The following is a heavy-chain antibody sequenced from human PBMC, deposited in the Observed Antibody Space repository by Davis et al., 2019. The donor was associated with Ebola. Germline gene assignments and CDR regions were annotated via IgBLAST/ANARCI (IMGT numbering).Heavy chain of an antibody. V-gene: IGHV3-21*04. J-gene: IGHJ4*02. D-gene: IGHD7-27*01. CDR1: GFTFSSYS. Sequence: GESLKTSCAASGFTFSSYSMNWVRQAPGKGLEWVSSISSSSSYIYYADSVKGRFTISRDNAKNSLYLQMNSLRVEDTAVYYCVRDGWGSLFDYWGQGTLVTVSS. CDR3: VRDGWGSLFDY. CDR2: ISSSSSYI.